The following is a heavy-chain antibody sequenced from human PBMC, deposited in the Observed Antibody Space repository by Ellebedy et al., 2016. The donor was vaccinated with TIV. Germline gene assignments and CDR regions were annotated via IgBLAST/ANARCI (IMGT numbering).Heavy chain of an antibody. CDR1: GFTFSSYA. D-gene: IGHD2-15*01. V-gene: IGHV3-30-3*01. Sequence: GGSLRLSCAASGFTFSSYAMHWVRQAPGKGLEWVAVISYDGSNKYYADSVKGRFTISRDNSKNTLYLQMNSLRAEDTAVYYCANSHRRRYCSGGSCYSDYFDYWGQGTLVTVSS. CDR3: ANSHRRRYCSGGSCYSDYFDY. J-gene: IGHJ4*02. CDR2: ISYDGSNK.